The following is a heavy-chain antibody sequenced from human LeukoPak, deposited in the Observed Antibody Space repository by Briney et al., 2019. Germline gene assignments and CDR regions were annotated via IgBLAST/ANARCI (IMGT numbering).Heavy chain of an antibody. D-gene: IGHD3-22*01. CDR3: AKDGYYDSSGYYYLGYFDY. Sequence: GGSLRLSCAASGFTFSSYAMSWVRQAPGKGLEWVSAISGSGGSTYYADSVKGRFTISRDNSKNTLYLQMNSLRAEDTAVYSCAKDGYYDSSGYYYLGYFDYWGQGTLVTVSS. CDR2: ISGSGGST. V-gene: IGHV3-23*01. CDR1: GFTFSSYA. J-gene: IGHJ4*02.